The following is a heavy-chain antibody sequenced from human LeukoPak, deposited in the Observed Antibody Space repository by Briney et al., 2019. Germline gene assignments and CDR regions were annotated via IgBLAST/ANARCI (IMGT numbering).Heavy chain of an antibody. Sequence: GGSLRLSCAASGFTVSSNYISWVRQAPGKGLEWVSVIYTGGSTYYADSVKDRFTISRDNSKNTLYLQMNSLRAEDTAVYYCARVKAVAGVDYWGQGTLVSVSS. CDR1: GFTVSSNY. CDR3: ARVKAVAGVDY. V-gene: IGHV3-53*01. D-gene: IGHD6-19*01. J-gene: IGHJ4*02. CDR2: IYTGGST.